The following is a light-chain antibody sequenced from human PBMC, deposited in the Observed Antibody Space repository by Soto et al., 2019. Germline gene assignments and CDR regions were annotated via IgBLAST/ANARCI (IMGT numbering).Light chain of an antibody. CDR2: AAS. CDR3: QQLNSYPRT. V-gene: IGKV1-9*01. J-gene: IGKJ2*01. Sequence: DIQLTQSPSFLSASVGDRVTITCRASQGISSYLAWYQQKPGKAPKLLIYAASTLQSGVPSSFSGSGSGTEFTLTISSLQTEDFATYYCQQLNSYPRTFGQGTKMEIK. CDR1: QGISSY.